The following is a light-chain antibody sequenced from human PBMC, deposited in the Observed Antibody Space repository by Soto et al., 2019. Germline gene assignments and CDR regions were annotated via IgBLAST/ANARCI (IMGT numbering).Light chain of an antibody. CDR1: SSNIGAGYD. CDR2: GNS. CDR3: QSYDSSLSGWGV. Sequence: QSVLTQAPSLSGAPGQRVTISCTGSSSNIGAGYDVHWYQQLPGTAPKLLIYGNSNRPSGVPDRFSGSKSGTSASLAITGLQAEDEADYYCQSYDSSLSGWGVFGTGTKVTVL. J-gene: IGLJ1*01. V-gene: IGLV1-40*01.